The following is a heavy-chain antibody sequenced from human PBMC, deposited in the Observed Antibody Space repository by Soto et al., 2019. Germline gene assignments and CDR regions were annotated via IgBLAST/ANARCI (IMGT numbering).Heavy chain of an antibody. J-gene: IGHJ4*02. D-gene: IGHD2-15*01. Sequence: QVQLVQSGAEVREPGSSVKVSCKPSGGTFTNYSISWVRQAPGQGLEWMGRIIPIIGRANYAQRFKGRVSMTADKFATTVYVEVYSLGSDDTAVYYCATDGGFCTGGSCNGGQGPLVTVSS. CDR1: GGTFTNYS. CDR2: IIPIIGRA. CDR3: ATDGGFCTGGSCN. V-gene: IGHV1-69*08.